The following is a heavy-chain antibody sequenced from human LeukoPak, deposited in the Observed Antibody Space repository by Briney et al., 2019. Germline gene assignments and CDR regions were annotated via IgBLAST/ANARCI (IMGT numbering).Heavy chain of an antibody. J-gene: IGHJ4*02. CDR1: GGSFSGYY. D-gene: IGHD3-10*01. CDR2: INHSGST. CDR3: AREGLFTMVRGVIDPFDY. V-gene: IGHV4-34*01. Sequence: SETLSLTCAVYGGSFSGYYWSWIRQPPGKGLEWIGEINHSGSTNYNPSLKSRVTMSVDTSKNQFSLKLSSVTAADTAVYYCAREGLFTMVRGVIDPFDYWGQGTLVTVSS.